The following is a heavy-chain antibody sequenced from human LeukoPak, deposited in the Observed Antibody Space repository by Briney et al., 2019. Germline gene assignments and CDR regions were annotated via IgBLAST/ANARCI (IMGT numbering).Heavy chain of an antibody. CDR1: GGSFSGYY. CDR3: ARQGVYFYDSSGYY. Sequence: SETLSLTCGVYGGSFSGYYWTWIRQPPGKGLEWIGEINLGGSTNYNPSLKSRVTISVDTSKSQFSLKLSSVTAADTAVYYCARQGVYFYDSSGYYWGQGTLVTVSS. V-gene: IGHV4-34*01. J-gene: IGHJ4*02. D-gene: IGHD3-22*01. CDR2: INLGGST.